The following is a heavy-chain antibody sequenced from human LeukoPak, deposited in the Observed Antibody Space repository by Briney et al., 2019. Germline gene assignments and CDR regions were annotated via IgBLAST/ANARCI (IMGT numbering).Heavy chain of an antibody. CDR2: INPNSGGP. CDR1: GYTFTGYY. D-gene: IGHD3-22*01. Sequence: GASVKVSCKASGYTFTGYYMHWVRQAPGQGLEWMGWINPNSGGPNYAQKFQGWVTMTRDTSISTAYMELSRLRSDDTAVYYCARNYDSSGYYDYWGQGTLVTVSS. CDR3: ARNYDSSGYYDY. V-gene: IGHV1-2*04. J-gene: IGHJ4*02.